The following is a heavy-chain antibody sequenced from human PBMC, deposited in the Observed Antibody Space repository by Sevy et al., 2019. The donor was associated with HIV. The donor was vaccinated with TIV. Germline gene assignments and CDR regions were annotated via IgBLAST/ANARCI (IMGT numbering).Heavy chain of an antibody. CDR3: ARVEYDSSGSHWYFDL. Sequence: GGSLRLSCAASGFTFSDYYMNWIRQAPGKGLEWVSYISSSGSTIYYADSVKGRFTISRDNAKNSLYLQMNSLRAEDTAVYYCARVEYDSSGSHWYFDLWGRGTLVTVSS. CDR1: GFTFSDYY. V-gene: IGHV3-11*01. J-gene: IGHJ2*01. D-gene: IGHD3-22*01. CDR2: ISSSGSTI.